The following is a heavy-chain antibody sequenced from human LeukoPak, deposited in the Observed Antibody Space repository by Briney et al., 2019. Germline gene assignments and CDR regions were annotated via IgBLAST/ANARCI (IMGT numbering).Heavy chain of an antibody. CDR3: ARVAAVPYNWFDP. CDR2: IYYSGIT. CDR1: GGSISSSSYY. D-gene: IGHD6-13*01. Sequence: SETLSLTCTVSGGSISSSSYYWGWIRQPPGKGLKWIGSIYYSGITYYNPSLKSRVTISVDTSKNQFSLKLSSVTAADTAVYYCARVAAVPYNWFDPWGQGTLVTVSS. V-gene: IGHV4-39*07. J-gene: IGHJ5*02.